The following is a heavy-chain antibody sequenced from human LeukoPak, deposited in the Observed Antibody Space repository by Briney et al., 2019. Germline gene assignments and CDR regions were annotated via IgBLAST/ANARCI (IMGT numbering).Heavy chain of an antibody. CDR3: ARELYGGWRTAAREVNWFDP. CDR2: IYYSGST. J-gene: IGHJ5*02. CDR1: GGSISNYY. V-gene: IGHV4-59*01. Sequence: SETLSLTCTVSGGSISNYYWSWIRQPPGKGLEWIGYIYYSGSTNYNPSLKSRVTISVDTSKNQFSLKLSSVTAADTAVYYCARELYGGWRTAAREVNWFDPWGQGTLVTVSS. D-gene: IGHD5-12*01.